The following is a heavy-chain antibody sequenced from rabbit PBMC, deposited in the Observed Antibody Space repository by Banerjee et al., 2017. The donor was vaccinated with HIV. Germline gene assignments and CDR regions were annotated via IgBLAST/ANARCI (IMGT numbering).Heavy chain of an antibody. J-gene: IGHJ4*01. CDR3: AREDGGVGGYDNNL. D-gene: IGHD1-1*01. Sequence: QEQLEESGGDLVKPEGSLTLTCTASGFSFSSNELCWVRQAPGKGLEWIGCIYTGIIGSIYYASWAKGRFTVSKTSSTTVTLQMTSLTAADTATYFCAREDGGVGGYDNNLWGPGTLVTVS. V-gene: IGHV1S45*01. CDR1: GFSFSSNEL. CDR2: IYTGIIGSI.